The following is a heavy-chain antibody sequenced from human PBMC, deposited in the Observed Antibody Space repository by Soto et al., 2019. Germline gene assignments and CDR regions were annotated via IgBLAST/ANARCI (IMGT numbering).Heavy chain of an antibody. Sequence: ASVKVSCKASGYTFTSYGISWVRQAPGQGLEWMGWISAYNGNTNYAQKLQGRVTMTPDTSTSTAYMELRSLRSDDTAVYYCASASGDYYYGMDVWGQGTTVTVSS. J-gene: IGHJ6*02. CDR2: ISAYNGNT. D-gene: IGHD3-16*01. CDR1: GYTFTSYG. V-gene: IGHV1-18*01. CDR3: ASASGDYYYGMDV.